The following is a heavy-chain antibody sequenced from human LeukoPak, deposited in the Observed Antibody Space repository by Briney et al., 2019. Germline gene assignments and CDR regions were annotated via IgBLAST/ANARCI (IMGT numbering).Heavy chain of an antibody. D-gene: IGHD2-21*02. V-gene: IGHV3-21*01. J-gene: IGHJ1*01. CDR1: GFTFSNYS. Sequence: GGSLRLSCAVSGFTFSNYSMNWVRQAPGKGLEWVSSISSRSNYIYHADLVKGRFTISRDDAKNSLYLQMNSLRAEDTAVYYCASLVVVTAARYFQHWGQGTLVTVSS. CDR3: ASLVVVTAARYFQH. CDR2: ISSRSNYI.